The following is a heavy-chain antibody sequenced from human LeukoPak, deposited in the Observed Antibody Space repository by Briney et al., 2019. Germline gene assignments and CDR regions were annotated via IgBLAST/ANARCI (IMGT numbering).Heavy chain of an antibody. Sequence: GGSLRLSCAASGFTFSSYWMHWVRQPPGKGLVWVSRINSDGTSTRYADFVKGRFTISRDNTKSTVHLQMTSLRAEDTAVYYCVREVEVRATTFDYWGQGTLVTVSS. CDR1: GFTFSSYW. CDR2: INSDGTST. D-gene: IGHD1-26*01. V-gene: IGHV3-74*01. J-gene: IGHJ4*02. CDR3: VREVEVRATTFDY.